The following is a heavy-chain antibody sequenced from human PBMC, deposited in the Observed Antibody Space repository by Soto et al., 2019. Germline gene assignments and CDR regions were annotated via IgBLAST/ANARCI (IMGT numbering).Heavy chain of an antibody. D-gene: IGHD6-19*01. Sequence: KQSQTLSLTCAISGDSVSSNSAAWNWIRQSPSRGLEWLGRTYYRSKWYNDYAVSVKSRITINPDTSKNQFSLQLNSVPPEDTAVYYCARGRIDSSGWPEAYYFDYWGQGTLVTVSS. J-gene: IGHJ4*02. CDR2: TYYRSKWYN. CDR3: ARGRIDSSGWPEAYYFDY. V-gene: IGHV6-1*01. CDR1: GDSVSSNSAA.